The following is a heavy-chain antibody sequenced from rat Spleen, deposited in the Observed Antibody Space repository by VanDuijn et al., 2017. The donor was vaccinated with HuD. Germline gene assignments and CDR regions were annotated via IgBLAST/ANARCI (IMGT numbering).Heavy chain of an antibody. CDR3: ARLDGYYHYVMDA. CDR2: ISTSGSRT. J-gene: IGHJ4*01. D-gene: IGHD1-12*03. Sequence: EVHLVESGGDLVQPGRSLKLSCAASGFSFSNHGMAWVRQAPKKGLEWVATISTSGSRTYYPDSVKGRFTISRDNANSSLYLQMNSLKSEDTATYYCARLDGYYHYVMDAWGQGASVTVSS. V-gene: IGHV5-29*01. CDR1: GFSFSNHG.